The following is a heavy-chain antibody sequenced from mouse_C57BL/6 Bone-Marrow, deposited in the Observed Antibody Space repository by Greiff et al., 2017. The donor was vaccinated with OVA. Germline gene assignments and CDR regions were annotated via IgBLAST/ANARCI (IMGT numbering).Heavy chain of an antibody. CDR1: GYTFTSYW. V-gene: IGHV1-52*01. J-gene: IGHJ1*03. CDR2: IDPSDSET. Sequence: VQLQESGAELVRPGSSVKLSCKASGYTFTSYWMHWVKQRPIQGLEWIGNIDPSDSETHYNQKFKDKATLTVDKSSSTAYMQLSSLTSEDSAVYYCATYYGSSHWYFDVWGTGTTVTVSS. CDR3: ATYYGSSHWYFDV. D-gene: IGHD1-1*01.